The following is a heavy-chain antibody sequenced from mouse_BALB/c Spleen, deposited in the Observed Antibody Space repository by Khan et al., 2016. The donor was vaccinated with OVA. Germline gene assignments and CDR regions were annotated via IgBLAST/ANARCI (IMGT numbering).Heavy chain of an antibody. CDR2: INPYNDAT. CDR3: AREGLRRGGWFAY. CDR1: GYTFTSYV. V-gene: IGHV1S136*01. J-gene: IGHJ3*01. D-gene: IGHD2-4*01. Sequence: VRLQQSGPDLVKPGASVKMSCKASGYTFTSYVMHWVKQKPGQGLEWIGYINPYNDATKYNENFRGKATLTSDKSSSTAYMDLNSLTSEDSAVYYCAREGLRRGGWFAYWGQGTLVTVSA.